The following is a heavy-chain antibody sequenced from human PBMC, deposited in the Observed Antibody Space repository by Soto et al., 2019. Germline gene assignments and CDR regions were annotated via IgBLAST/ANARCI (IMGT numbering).Heavy chain of an antibody. J-gene: IGHJ3*02. Sequence: GGSLRLSCTASGFIVSDTYMNWVRQAPGKGLEWVSVISNRGETHYADSVRGRFSLSRDIADNTLHLQMNNLRVEDTAVYYCAREPRYCRGGSCSITGDAFDIWGQGTMVTVSS. V-gene: IGHV3-66*01. CDR2: ISNRGET. D-gene: IGHD2-15*01. CDR1: GFIVSDTY. CDR3: AREPRYCRGGSCSITGDAFDI.